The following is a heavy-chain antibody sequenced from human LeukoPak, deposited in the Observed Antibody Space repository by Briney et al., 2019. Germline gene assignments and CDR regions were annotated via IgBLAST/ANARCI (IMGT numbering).Heavy chain of an antibody. J-gene: IGHJ6*04. CDR1: GFTFSSYG. CDR2: ISYDGSNK. V-gene: IGHV3-30*18. D-gene: IGHD1-14*01. Sequence: GGSLRLSCGASGFTFSSYGMHWVRQAPGKGLEWVAVISYDGSNKYYADSVKGRFTISRDNSKNTLYLQMNGLRAEDTAVYYCAKGGRRRYYYGMDVWGKGTTVTVSS. CDR3: AKGGRRRYYYGMDV.